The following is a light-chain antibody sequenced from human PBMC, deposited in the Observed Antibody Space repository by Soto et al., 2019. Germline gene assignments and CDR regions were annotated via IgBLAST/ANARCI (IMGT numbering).Light chain of an antibody. CDR1: HDISTK. CDR2: EAS. Sequence: DIQLTQSPSLLSASVGERVTITCRASHDISTKLAWYQKKPGKAPNLMIYEASTLQSGVPSRFSGSGSGTEFTLTISGLLPEDFATYHCQQLNTLPFTFGQGTRLEIK. CDR3: QQLNTLPFT. V-gene: IGKV1-9*01. J-gene: IGKJ5*01.